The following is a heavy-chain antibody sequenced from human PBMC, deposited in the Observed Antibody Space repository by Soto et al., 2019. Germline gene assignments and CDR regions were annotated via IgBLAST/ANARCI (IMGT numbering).Heavy chain of an antibody. D-gene: IGHD6-13*01. V-gene: IGHV5-10-1*01. CDR3: ARSGVALQQLWHGRIEPDYYGMDV. CDR1: GYSFTSYW. J-gene: IGHJ6*02. CDR2: IDPSDSYT. Sequence: PGESLKISCKGSGYSFTSYWISWVRQMPGKGLEWMGRIDPSDSYTNYSPSFQGHVTISADKSISTAYLQWSSLKASDTAMYYCARSGVALQQLWHGRIEPDYYGMDVWGQGTTVTVSS.